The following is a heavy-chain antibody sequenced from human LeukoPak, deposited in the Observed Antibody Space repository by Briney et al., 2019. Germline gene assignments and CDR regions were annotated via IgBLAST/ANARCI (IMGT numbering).Heavy chain of an antibody. CDR2: IIPIFGTA. CDR1: GGTFTSYA. CDR3: ARDRMVRGVFNWFDH. D-gene: IGHD3-10*01. J-gene: IGHJ5*02. V-gene: IGHV1-69*13. Sequence: ASVKVSFKASGGTFTSYAISWVRQAPGQGLEWIGRIIPIFGTANYAQKFQGRVTITADESTSTAYMELSSLRSEDTAVYYCARDRMVRGVFNWFDHWGQGTLVTVSS.